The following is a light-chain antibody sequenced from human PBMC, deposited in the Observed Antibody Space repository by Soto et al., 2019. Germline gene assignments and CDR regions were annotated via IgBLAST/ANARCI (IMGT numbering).Light chain of an antibody. CDR3: CSYTGMSTYV. J-gene: IGLJ1*01. CDR2: EVS. CDR1: SNDIGGFAF. Sequence: QSALTQPASVSGSPGQSITISCSGTSNDIGGFAFVSWYQQRPGKAPQLLIYEVSNRPSGVSDRFSASKSGNTASLTISGLQPEDEADYFCCSYTGMSTYVFGTGTKVTVL. V-gene: IGLV2-14*01.